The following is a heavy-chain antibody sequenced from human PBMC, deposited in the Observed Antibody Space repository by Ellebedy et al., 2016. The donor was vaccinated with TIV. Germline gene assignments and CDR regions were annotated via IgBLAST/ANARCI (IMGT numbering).Heavy chain of an antibody. V-gene: IGHV1-8*01. CDR3: ARGRGYCSGGSCYPDAFDI. D-gene: IGHD2-15*01. CDR1: GYTFTSYD. Sequence: ASVKVSXXASGYTFTSYDINWVRQATGQGLEWMGWMNPNSGNTGYAQKFQGRVTMTRNTSISTAYMELSSLRSEDTAVYYCARGRGYCSGGSCYPDAFDIWGQGTMVTVSS. CDR2: MNPNSGNT. J-gene: IGHJ3*02.